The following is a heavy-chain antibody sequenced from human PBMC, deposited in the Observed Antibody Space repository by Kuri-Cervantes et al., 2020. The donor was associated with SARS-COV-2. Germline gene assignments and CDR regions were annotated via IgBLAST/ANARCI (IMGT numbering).Heavy chain of an antibody. CDR1: GYTFTSYG. Sequence: ASVKVSCKASGYTFTSYGISWVRQAPGQGLEWMGWISAYNGNTNYAQKLQGRVTMTTDTSTSTAYMELRSLRSDDTAVYFCAKTRSYYYYMDVWGQGTMVTVSS. V-gene: IGHV1-18*01. CDR2: ISAYNGNT. J-gene: IGHJ6*02. D-gene: IGHD4-11*01. CDR3: AKTRSYYYYMDV.